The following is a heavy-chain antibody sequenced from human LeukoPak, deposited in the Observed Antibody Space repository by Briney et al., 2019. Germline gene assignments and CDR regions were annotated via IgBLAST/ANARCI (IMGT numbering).Heavy chain of an antibody. Sequence: AGGSLRLSCAASGFTFSSYSTNWVRQAPGKGLEWVSSISSSSSYIYYADSVKGRFTISRDNAKNSLYLQMNSLRAEDTAVYYCAREPSIAAAGNPWGQGTLVTVSS. V-gene: IGHV3-21*01. CDR3: AREPSIAAAGNP. D-gene: IGHD6-13*01. J-gene: IGHJ5*02. CDR2: ISSSSSYI. CDR1: GFTFSSYS.